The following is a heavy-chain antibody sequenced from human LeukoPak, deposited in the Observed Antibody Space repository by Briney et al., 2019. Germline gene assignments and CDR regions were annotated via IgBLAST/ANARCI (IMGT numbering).Heavy chain of an antibody. CDR2: ISSSGSNI. CDR1: GFTFSDYY. V-gene: IGHV3-11*04. D-gene: IGHD2-21*02. Sequence: GGSLRLSCAASGFTFSDYYMSWIRQAPGKGLEWVSYISSSGSNIYYADSVKGRFTISRDNAKNSLYLQMNRLRAEDTAVYYCARELGYCGGDCYSGPDDYWGQGTLVTVAS. CDR3: ARELGYCGGDCYSGPDDY. J-gene: IGHJ4*02.